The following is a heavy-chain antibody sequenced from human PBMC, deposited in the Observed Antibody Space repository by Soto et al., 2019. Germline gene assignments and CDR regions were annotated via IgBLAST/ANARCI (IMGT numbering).Heavy chain of an antibody. CDR3: AGGTLDYSTWFDP. Sequence: SETLSLTCTDSGGSISTNYWRWIRQPPGQGLEWIGYISDSGHTNYNPSFKSRDALSVATPKNQFSLKLSSVTAPAMAVYHRAGGTLDYSTWFDPWGQRALVTVSS. CDR1: GGSISTNY. D-gene: IGHD4-4*01. J-gene: IGHJ5*02. CDR2: ISDSGHT. V-gene: IGHV4-59*01.